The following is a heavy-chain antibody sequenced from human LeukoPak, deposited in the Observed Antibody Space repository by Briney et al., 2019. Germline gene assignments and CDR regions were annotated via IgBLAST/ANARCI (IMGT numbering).Heavy chain of an antibody. CDR2: INHSGST. V-gene: IGHV4-34*01. CDR3: ARGIRGDTAVDY. J-gene: IGHJ4*02. CDR1: GGSFSGYY. D-gene: IGHD5-18*01. Sequence: PSETLSLTCAVYGGSFSGYYWSWIRQPPGKGLEWIGEINHSGSTNYNPSLKSRVTISVDTSKNQFSPKLSSVTAADTAVYYCARGIRGDTAVDYWGQGTLVTVSS.